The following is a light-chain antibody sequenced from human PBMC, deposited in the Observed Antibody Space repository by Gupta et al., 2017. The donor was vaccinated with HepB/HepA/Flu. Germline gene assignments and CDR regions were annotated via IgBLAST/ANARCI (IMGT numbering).Light chain of an antibody. CDR3: QAGDGRTSHVI. Sequence: SVVTQPPSASVAPGQTATITCDGPDIARKVVNWYRQSPGQAPVMVVSDGGNGPSGIPERFTGSSSGSSVTLTISGVEAGDEADYYCQAGDGRTSHVIFGGGTKLTVL. CDR2: DGG. J-gene: IGLJ2*01. V-gene: IGLV3-21*02. CDR1: DIARKV.